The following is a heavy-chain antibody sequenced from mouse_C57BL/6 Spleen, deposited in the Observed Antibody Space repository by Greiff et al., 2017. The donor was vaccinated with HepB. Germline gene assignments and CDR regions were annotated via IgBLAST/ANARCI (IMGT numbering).Heavy chain of an antibody. Sequence: ESGPGLVKPSQSLSLTCSVTGYSITSGYYWNWIRQFPGNKLEWMGYISYDGSNNYNPSLKNRISITRDTSKNQFFLKLNSVTTEDTATYYCARAEGRDYFDYWGQGTTLTVSS. CDR2: ISYDGSN. CDR3: ARAEGRDYFDY. D-gene: IGHD3-3*01. V-gene: IGHV3-6*01. J-gene: IGHJ2*01. CDR1: GYSITSGYY.